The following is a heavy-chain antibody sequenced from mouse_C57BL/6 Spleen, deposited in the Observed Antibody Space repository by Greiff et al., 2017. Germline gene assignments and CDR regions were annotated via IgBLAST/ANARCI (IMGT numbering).Heavy chain of an antibody. CDR2: ISYDGSN. V-gene: IGHV3-6*01. CDR3: ARDYYGSSSDY. J-gene: IGHJ2*01. D-gene: IGHD1-1*01. Sequence: DVQLVESGPGLVKPSQSLSLTCSVTGYSITSGYYWNWIRQFPGNKLEWMGYISYDGSNNYNPSLKNRISITRDTSKNQFFLKLNSVTTEDTATYYCARDYYGSSSDYWGQGTTLTVSS. CDR1: GYSITSGYY.